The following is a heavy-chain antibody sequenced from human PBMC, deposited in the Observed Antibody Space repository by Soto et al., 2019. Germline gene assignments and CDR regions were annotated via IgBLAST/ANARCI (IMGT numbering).Heavy chain of an antibody. CDR3: ARAPPGGCGESNAFDI. CDR2: IYYSGST. CDR1: GGSISSGGYY. D-gene: IGHD3-10*01. V-gene: IGHV4-31*03. J-gene: IGHJ3*02. Sequence: QVQLQESGPGLVKPSQTLSLTCTVSGGSISSGGYYWSWIRQHPGKGLEWIGYIYYSGSTYYNPSLESRVTIAVDTSKNQFALKLSSVTAADTAVYYCARAPPGGCGESNAFDIWGQGTMVTVSS.